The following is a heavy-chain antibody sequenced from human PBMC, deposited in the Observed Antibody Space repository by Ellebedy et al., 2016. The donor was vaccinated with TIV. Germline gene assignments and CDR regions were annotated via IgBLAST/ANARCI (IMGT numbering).Heavy chain of an antibody. V-gene: IGHV3-7*01. CDR3: ATDGSYGDYRSPTHAFVM. J-gene: IGHJ3*02. CDR1: GFTFRSYW. Sequence: GGSLRLSCAASGFTFRSYWMSWVRQAPGQGLEWVANINQDGSDKYYVDSVKGRFTISRDNAKNSLYLLMNSLSAEDTGVYYCATDGSYGDYRSPTHAFVMWGQGTMVAVSS. D-gene: IGHD4-17*01. CDR2: INQDGSDK.